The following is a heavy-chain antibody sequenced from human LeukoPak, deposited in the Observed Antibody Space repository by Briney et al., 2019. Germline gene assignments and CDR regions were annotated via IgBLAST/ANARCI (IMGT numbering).Heavy chain of an antibody. CDR2: ISSSSSYI. D-gene: IGHD6-13*01. Sequence: GGSLRLSCAASGFTFSSYSMNWVRQAPGKGLEWVSSISSSSSYIYYADSVKGRFTISRDNAKNSLYLQMNSLRAEDTAVYYCARSSTPSSSWYSEAFDIWGQGTMVTVSS. CDR3: ARSSTPSSSWYSEAFDI. CDR1: GFTFSSYS. J-gene: IGHJ3*02. V-gene: IGHV3-21*01.